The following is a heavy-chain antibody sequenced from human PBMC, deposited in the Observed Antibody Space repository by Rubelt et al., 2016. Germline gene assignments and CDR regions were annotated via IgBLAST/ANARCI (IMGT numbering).Heavy chain of an antibody. Sequence: TFSSYAMSWVRQAPGKGLEWVSAISGSGGSTYYADSVKGRFTISRDNSKNTLYLQMNSLRAEDTAGYYCARENLPPYYDFWSGYGVYYYYGMDVWGQGTTVTVSS. D-gene: IGHD3-3*01. J-gene: IGHJ6*02. CDR3: ARENLPPYYDFWSGYGVYYYYGMDV. CDR2: ISGSGGST. V-gene: IGHV3-23*01. CDR1: TFSSYA.